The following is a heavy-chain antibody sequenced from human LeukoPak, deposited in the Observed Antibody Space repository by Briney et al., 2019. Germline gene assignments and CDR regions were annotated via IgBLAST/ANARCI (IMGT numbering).Heavy chain of an antibody. J-gene: IGHJ4*02. CDR1: GGSISSGSYY. Sequence: SQTLSLTCTVSGGSISSGSYYWSWIRQPAGKGLEWIGRIYTSGSTNYNPSLKSRVTTSVDTSKNQFSLKLSSVTAADTAVYYCARRTAMATTYYFDYWGQGTLVTVSS. CDR2: IYTSGST. CDR3: ARRTAMATTYYFDY. V-gene: IGHV4-61*02. D-gene: IGHD5-24*01.